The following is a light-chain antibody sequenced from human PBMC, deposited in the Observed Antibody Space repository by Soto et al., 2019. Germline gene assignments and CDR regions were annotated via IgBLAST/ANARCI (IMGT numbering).Light chain of an antibody. CDR1: SGSVSSAHN. V-gene: IGLV8-61*01. Sequence: QTVVTQESSFSVSPGGTVALTCGLISGSVSSAHNPNWYQQTPGQAPRTLIYSTSTRSSGVPDRFSGSILGNKAALTITGAQADDESDYYCALFMGNGISVFGTGTKVTVL. J-gene: IGLJ1*01. CDR2: STS. CDR3: ALFMGNGISV.